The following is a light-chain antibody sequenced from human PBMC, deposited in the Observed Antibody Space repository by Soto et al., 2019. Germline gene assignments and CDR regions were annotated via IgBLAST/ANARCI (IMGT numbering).Light chain of an antibody. Sequence: QSVLTQPPSVSGAPGQRVTISCTGSSSNIGAGYDVHWYQQLPETAPKLLIYGNTNRPSGVPDRFSGSKSGTSASLAITGLQADDEPDYYCQSYDNRLSGWVFGGGTKLTVL. V-gene: IGLV1-40*01. J-gene: IGLJ3*02. CDR2: GNT. CDR1: SSNIGAGYD. CDR3: QSYDNRLSGWV.